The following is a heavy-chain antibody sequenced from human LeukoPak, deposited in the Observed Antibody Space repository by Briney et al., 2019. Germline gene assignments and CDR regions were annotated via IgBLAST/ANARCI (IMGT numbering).Heavy chain of an antibody. D-gene: IGHD2-15*01. CDR3: ARLYLQNCSGGSCYSGYFDY. CDR1: GYTFTGYY. J-gene: IGHJ4*02. Sequence: ASVKVSCKASGYTFTGYYMHWVRQALGQGLEWMGWINPNSGGTNYAQKFQGRVTMTRDTSISTAYMELSRLRSDDTAVYYCARLYLQNCSGGSCYSGYFDYWGQGTLVTVSS. V-gene: IGHV1-2*02. CDR2: INPNSGGT.